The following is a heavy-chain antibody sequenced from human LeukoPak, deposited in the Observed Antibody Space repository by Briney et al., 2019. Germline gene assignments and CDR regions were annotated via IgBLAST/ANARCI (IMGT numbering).Heavy chain of an antibody. V-gene: IGHV3-30*18. J-gene: IGHJ6*02. CDR2: ISYDGSNK. D-gene: IGHD5-18*01. Sequence: GGSLRLSCAASGFTFSSYGMHWVRQAPGKGLEWVAVISYDGSNKYYADSVKGRFTISRDNSKNTLYLQMNSLRAEDTAVYYCAKYTAMVTEYYYYGMGVWGQGTTVTVSS. CDR1: GFTFSSYG. CDR3: AKYTAMVTEYYYYGMGV.